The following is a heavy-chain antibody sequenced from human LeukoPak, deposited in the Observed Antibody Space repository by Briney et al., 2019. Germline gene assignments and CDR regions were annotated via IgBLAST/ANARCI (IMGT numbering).Heavy chain of an antibody. D-gene: IGHD4/OR15-4a*01. J-gene: IGHJ6*02. CDR3: ARDYTLTTFPYGMDV. V-gene: IGHV4-59*01. CDR1: GGSISSYY. CDR2: IYYSGST. Sequence: PSETLSLTCTASGGSISSYYWSWIRQPPGKGLEWIGYIYYSGSTNYNPSLKSRVTISVDTSKNQFSLKLSSVTAADTAVYYCARDYTLTTFPYGMDVWGQGTTVTVSS.